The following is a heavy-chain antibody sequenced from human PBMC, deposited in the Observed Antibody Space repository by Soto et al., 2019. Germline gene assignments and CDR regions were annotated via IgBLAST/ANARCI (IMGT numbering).Heavy chain of an antibody. J-gene: IGHJ5*02. CDR2: ISGSGGST. CDR3: AKDGYSSSWYEGYNWFDP. Sequence: GGSLRLSCAASGFTFSSSAMSWVRQAPGKGLEWVSAISGSGGSTYSADSVKGRFTISRDNSKNTLYLQMNSLRAEDTAVYYCAKDGYSSSWYEGYNWFDPWGQGTLVTVSS. CDR1: GFTFSSSA. V-gene: IGHV3-23*01. D-gene: IGHD6-13*01.